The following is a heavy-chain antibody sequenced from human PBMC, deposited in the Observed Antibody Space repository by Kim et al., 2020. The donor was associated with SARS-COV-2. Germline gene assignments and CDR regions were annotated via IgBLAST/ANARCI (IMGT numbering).Heavy chain of an antibody. V-gene: IGHV5-10-1*01. Sequence: GESLKISCKGSGYSFTSYWISWVRQMPGKGLEWMGRIDPSDSYTNYSPSFQGHVTISADKSISTAYLQWSSLKASDTAMYYCARHVWTATPTFDYWGQGTLVTVSS. CDR3: ARHVWTATPTFDY. CDR1: GYSFTSYW. J-gene: IGHJ4*02. D-gene: IGHD2-15*01. CDR2: IDPSDSYT.